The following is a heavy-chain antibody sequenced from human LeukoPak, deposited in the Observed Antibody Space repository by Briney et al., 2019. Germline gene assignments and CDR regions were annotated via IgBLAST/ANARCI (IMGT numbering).Heavy chain of an antibody. J-gene: IGHJ4*02. CDR1: GFTFSSYA. CDR3: AKDFSSSSWHFRFYFDY. V-gene: IGHV3-23*01. D-gene: IGHD6-13*01. Sequence: GGSLRLSCAASGFTFSSYAMSWVRQAPGKGLEWVSAISGSGGSTYYADSVKGRFTISRDNSKNTLYLQMNSLRAEDTAVYYCAKDFSSSSWHFRFYFDYWGQGTLVTVSS. CDR2: ISGSGGST.